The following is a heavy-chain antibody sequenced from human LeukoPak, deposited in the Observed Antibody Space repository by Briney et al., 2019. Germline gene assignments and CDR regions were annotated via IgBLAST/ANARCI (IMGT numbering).Heavy chain of an antibody. V-gene: IGHV1-46*01. Sequence: ASVKVSCKASGYTFTSYYMHWVRQAPGQGLEWMGIINPSGGSTSYAQKFQGRVTMTRDTSTSTVYTELSSLRSEDTAVYYCARDERGSYLGDAFDIWGQGTMVTVSS. CDR2: INPSGGST. CDR3: ARDERGSYLGDAFDI. D-gene: IGHD1-26*01. J-gene: IGHJ3*02. CDR1: GYTFTSYY.